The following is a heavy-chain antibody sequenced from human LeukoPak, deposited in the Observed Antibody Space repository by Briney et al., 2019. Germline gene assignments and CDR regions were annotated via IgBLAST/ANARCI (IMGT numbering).Heavy chain of an antibody. Sequence: PGGSLRLSCAAAGFTFSNYWMHWVRQAPGKGLVWVSHINTDGTSTNYADSVKGRFTISRDNAKNTLYLQMNSLRAEDTAVYYCARFGWVPPAHFDYWGQGTLVTVSS. D-gene: IGHD3-10*01. CDR3: ARFGWVPPAHFDY. V-gene: IGHV3-74*01. J-gene: IGHJ4*02. CDR2: INTDGTST. CDR1: GFTFSNYW.